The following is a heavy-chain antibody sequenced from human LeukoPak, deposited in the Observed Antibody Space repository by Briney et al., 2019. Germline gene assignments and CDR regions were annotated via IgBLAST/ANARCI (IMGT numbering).Heavy chain of an antibody. V-gene: IGHV4-4*07. D-gene: IGHD1-26*01. CDR3: ARENSGSYRELDY. CDR2: IYTSGST. J-gene: IGHJ4*02. Sequence: PSETLSLTCTVSGGSISSHYWSWIRQPPGKGLEWIGRIYTSGSTNYNASLKSRVRMSVDTSKNQFSLKLSPVTAADPAVFYCARENSGSYRELDYWGQGTLVTVSS. CDR1: GGSISSHY.